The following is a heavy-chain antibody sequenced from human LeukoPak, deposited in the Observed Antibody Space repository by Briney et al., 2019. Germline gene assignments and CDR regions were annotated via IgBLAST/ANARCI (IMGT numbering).Heavy chain of an antibody. Sequence: PGGSLRLSCAASGFAFSTFAMSWVRQAPGKGLDWVSSISGSGGSTYYADSVDGRFTISRDSSKNTLYLQMNSLRAEDTAVYYCAKGVGTNKGGYYFDYWGQGTPVTVSS. CDR2: ISGSGGST. D-gene: IGHD1-26*01. V-gene: IGHV3-23*01. J-gene: IGHJ4*02. CDR3: AKGVGTNKGGYYFDY. CDR1: GFAFSTFA.